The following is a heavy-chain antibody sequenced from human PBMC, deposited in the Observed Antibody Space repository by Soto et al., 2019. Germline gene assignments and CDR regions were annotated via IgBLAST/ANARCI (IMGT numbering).Heavy chain of an antibody. V-gene: IGHV3-21*01. D-gene: IGHD2-2*01. CDR3: VRTKRPVEMATMARYYYHFYGMDV. J-gene: IGHJ6*02. Sequence: LRLSCAVSGFTFRTYSLNWVRQAPGKGLEWVSSISSTSSYIYYADSVKGRFTVSRDNAEDSLYLQMDNLRAEDTAVYYCVRTKRPVEMATMARYYYHFYGMDVWGQGTTVTVSS. CDR2: ISSTSSYI. CDR1: GFTFRTYS.